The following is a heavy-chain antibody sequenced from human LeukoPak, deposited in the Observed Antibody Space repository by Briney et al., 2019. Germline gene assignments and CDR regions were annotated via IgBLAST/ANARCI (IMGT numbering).Heavy chain of an antibody. V-gene: IGHV3-21*01. CDR3: ARVVGGSDNAFDI. CDR1: GFTVSSNY. CDR2: ISGSSNHI. J-gene: IGHJ3*02. Sequence: GGSLRLSCAASGFTVSSNYMNWVRQAPGKGLEWVSAISGSSNHIFYADSVKGRFTISRDNAKNSLYLQMNSLRADDTAVYYCARVVGGSDNAFDIWGQGTMVTVSS. D-gene: IGHD5-12*01.